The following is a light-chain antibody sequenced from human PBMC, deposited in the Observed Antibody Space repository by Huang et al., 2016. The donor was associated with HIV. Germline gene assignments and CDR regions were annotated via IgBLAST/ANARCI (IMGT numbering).Light chain of an antibody. J-gene: IGKJ2*01. CDR1: QGISSW. V-gene: IGKV1-12*01. CDR3: QQSSSFPRT. CDR2: NAS. Sequence: DIQMTQSPSSVSASVGDGVTITCRASQGISSWLAWYQKKPGKAPKLLISNASRLQSGAPSRFSGNGSGTDFTLTITSLQPEDFATYYCQQSSSFPRTFGQGTKLEI.